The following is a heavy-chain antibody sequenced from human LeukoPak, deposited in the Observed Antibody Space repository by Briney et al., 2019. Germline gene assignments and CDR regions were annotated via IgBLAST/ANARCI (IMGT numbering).Heavy chain of an antibody. CDR3: ARSNMVRGVRALDY. J-gene: IGHJ4*02. V-gene: IGHV4-34*01. D-gene: IGHD3-10*01. CDR2: INHSGST. Sequence: SETLSLTCAVYGGSFNGYYWSWIRQPPGKGLEWIGEINHSGSTNYNPSLKSRVTISVDTSKNQFSLKLSSVTAADTAVYYCARSNMVRGVRALDYWGQGTLVTVSS. CDR1: GGSFNGYY.